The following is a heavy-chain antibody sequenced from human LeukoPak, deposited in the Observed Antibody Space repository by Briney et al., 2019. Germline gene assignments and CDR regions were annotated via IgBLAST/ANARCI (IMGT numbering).Heavy chain of an antibody. J-gene: IGHJ4*02. Sequence: GGSLRLSCAASGFTFRNYAMSWVRQAPGKGLEWVSDIVSSGTSTYYADSVKGRFTISRDSFKNSLYLQMNSLRAEDTAVYYCAKWELYSGFYYIDYWGQGTLATVSS. CDR3: AKWELYSGFYYIDY. V-gene: IGHV3-23*01. CDR2: IVSSGTST. D-gene: IGHD1-26*01. CDR1: GFTFRNYA.